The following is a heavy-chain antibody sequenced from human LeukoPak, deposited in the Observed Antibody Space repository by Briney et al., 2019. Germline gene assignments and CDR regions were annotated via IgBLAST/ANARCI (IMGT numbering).Heavy chain of an antibody. CDR1: GYSVSSGYY. CDR3: ARAGGGYSYDY. CDR2: LYNSGST. J-gene: IGHJ4*02. V-gene: IGHV4-61*01. Sequence: PSETLSLTCSVSGYSVSSGYYWGWIRQPPGKGLEWIGYLYNSGSTNYNPSLKSRVTISADTSKNQISLKLSSVTAADTAVYYCARAGGGYSYDYWGQGTLVTVSS. D-gene: IGHD5-18*01.